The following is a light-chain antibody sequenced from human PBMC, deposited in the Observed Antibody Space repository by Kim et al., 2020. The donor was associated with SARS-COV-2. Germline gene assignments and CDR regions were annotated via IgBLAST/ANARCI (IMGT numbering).Light chain of an antibody. CDR1: ALPKQY. CDR3: QSADSSGTYPGVV. Sequence: SYELTQPPSVSVSPGQTARITCSGDALPKQYAYWYQQKPGQAPVLVIYKDSERPSRIPERFSGSSSGTTVTLTISGVQAEDEADYYCQSADSSGTYPGVVFGGGTQLTVL. J-gene: IGLJ2*01. V-gene: IGLV3-25*03. CDR2: KDS.